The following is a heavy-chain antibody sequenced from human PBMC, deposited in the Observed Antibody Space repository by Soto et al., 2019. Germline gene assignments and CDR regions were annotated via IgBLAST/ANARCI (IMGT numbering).Heavy chain of an antibody. CDR2: ISYDGSNK. CDR1: GFTFSSYA. Sequence: GVSLRLSCAASGFTFSSYAMHWVRQAPGKGLEWVAVISYDGSNKYYADSVKGRFTISRDNSKNTLYLQMNSLRAEDTAVYYCARGAGGGGDYWGQGTLVTVSS. V-gene: IGHV3-30-3*01. D-gene: IGHD2-21*01. CDR3: ARGAGGGGDY. J-gene: IGHJ4*02.